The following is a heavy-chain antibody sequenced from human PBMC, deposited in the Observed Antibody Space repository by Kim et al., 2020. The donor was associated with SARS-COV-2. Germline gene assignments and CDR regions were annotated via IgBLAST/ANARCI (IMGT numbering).Heavy chain of an antibody. CDR2: ISSSSSYI. D-gene: IGHD1-7*01. CDR3: ARDGFNDWNYPTYFDY. CDR1: GFTFSTYS. J-gene: IGHJ4*02. V-gene: IGHV3-21*01. Sequence: GGSLRLSCAASGFTFSTYSMHWVRQAPGKCLEWVSSISSSSSYIYYADSVTGRFTISRDNAKNSLYLQMDSLRAEDTAVYYCARDGFNDWNYPTYFDYWGQGTLVTVSS.